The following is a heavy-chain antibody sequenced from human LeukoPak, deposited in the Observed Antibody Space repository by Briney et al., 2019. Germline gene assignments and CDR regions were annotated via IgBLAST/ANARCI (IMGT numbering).Heavy chain of an antibody. D-gene: IGHD3-10*01. CDR2: IYYSGST. CDR1: GGSISSYY. CDR3: ARGVWFGEFDYYYYGMDV. Sequence: SETLSLTCTVSGGSISSYYWSWIRQPPGKGLEWIGYIYYSGSTNYNPSLKSRVTISVDTSKNQFSLKLSSVTAADTAVYYCARGVWFGEFDYYYYGMDVWGQGTTVTVSS. J-gene: IGHJ6*02. V-gene: IGHV4-59*08.